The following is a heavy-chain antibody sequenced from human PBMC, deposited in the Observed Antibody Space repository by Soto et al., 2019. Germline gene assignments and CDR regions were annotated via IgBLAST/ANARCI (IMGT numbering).Heavy chain of an antibody. CDR3: ARDGGLAEDGMDV. Sequence: GGSLRLSCAASGFIVSGNYMSWVRRAPGKGLEWVSVIYRGGSTYYADSVKGRFTISRDNSKNTLYLQMNSLRADDTGVYYCARDGGLAEDGMDVWGQGTTVTVSS. CDR2: IYRGGST. D-gene: IGHD3-10*01. CDR1: GFIVSGNY. J-gene: IGHJ6*02. V-gene: IGHV3-53*01.